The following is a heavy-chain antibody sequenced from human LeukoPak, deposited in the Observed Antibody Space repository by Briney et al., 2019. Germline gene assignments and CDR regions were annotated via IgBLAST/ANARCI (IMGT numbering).Heavy chain of an antibody. Sequence: PGGSLRLSCAASGFTFSSYGMHWVRQAPGKGLDWVAFIRYDGSNKYYADSVKGRFTISRDNSKNTLYLQMNSLRAEDTAVYYCAKPVGYCSSTSCYTRDYFDYWGQGTLVTVSS. CDR3: AKPVGYCSSTSCYTRDYFDY. V-gene: IGHV3-30*02. CDR2: IRYDGSNK. CDR1: GFTFSSYG. D-gene: IGHD2-2*02. J-gene: IGHJ4*02.